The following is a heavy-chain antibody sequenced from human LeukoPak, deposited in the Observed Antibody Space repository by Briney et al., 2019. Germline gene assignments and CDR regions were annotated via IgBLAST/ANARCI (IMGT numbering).Heavy chain of an antibody. CDR3: ARDLGYCSSASCRYFEN. Sequence: SETLSLTCTVSGGSISSGGYYWSWIRQPPGKGLEWIGEINHSGSTNYNPSLKSRVAISVDTSKNQFSLRLSSVTAADTAVYYCARDLGYCSSASCRYFENWGQGTLVTVSS. CDR1: GGSISSGGYY. V-gene: IGHV4-31*03. J-gene: IGHJ4*02. D-gene: IGHD2-2*01. CDR2: INHSGST.